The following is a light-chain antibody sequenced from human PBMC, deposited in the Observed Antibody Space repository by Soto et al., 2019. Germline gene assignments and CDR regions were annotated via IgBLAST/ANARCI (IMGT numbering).Light chain of an antibody. CDR3: QQYENYWT. CDR1: QSISSW. CDR2: DAS. Sequence: DIQMTQSPSTLSATAGARVPSTGRASQSISSWLAWYQHKPGKAPKLLIYDASNLDSGVPSRFSGSGSGTEFSLTISNLQPDDCATYYCQQYENYWTFGQGTKV. V-gene: IGKV1-5*01. J-gene: IGKJ1*01.